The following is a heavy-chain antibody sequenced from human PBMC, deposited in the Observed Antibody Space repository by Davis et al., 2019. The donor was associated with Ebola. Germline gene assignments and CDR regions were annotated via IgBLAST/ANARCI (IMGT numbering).Heavy chain of an antibody. Sequence: GESLKISCAASGFTFSSYAMSWVRQAPGKGLEWVSAISGSGGSTYYADSVKGRFTISRDNSRNTLHLQMNSLRAEDTAVYYCAKDTPNIWFDVWGQGTLVTVSA. V-gene: IGHV3-23*01. D-gene: IGHD2-15*01. CDR1: GFTFSSYA. CDR2: ISGSGGST. CDR3: AKDTPNIWFDV. J-gene: IGHJ3*01.